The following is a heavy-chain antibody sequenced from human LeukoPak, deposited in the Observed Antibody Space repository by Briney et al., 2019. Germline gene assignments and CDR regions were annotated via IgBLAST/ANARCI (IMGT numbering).Heavy chain of an antibody. V-gene: IGHV4-30-4*01. Sequence: NPSETLSLTCTVSGGSISSGDFYWSWIRQPPGKGLEWIGYIYYSGSTYYNPSLKSRVTISVDTSKNQFSLKLSSVTAADTAVYYCARDYGSGPSFDYWGQGTLVTVSS. CDR3: ARDYGSGPSFDY. CDR2: IYYSGST. D-gene: IGHD3-10*01. J-gene: IGHJ4*02. CDR1: GGSISSGDFY.